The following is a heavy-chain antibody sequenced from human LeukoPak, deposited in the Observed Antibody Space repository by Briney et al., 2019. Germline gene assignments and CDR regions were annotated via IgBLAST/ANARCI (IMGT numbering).Heavy chain of an antibody. J-gene: IGHJ5*02. Sequence: SETLSLTCTVSGGSVSSGSYYWGWIRQPPGKGLEWIGSIYYSGNTYYNSSLKSRITISVNTTKNQVALKLSSVTAADTAVYYCARVRGPDGWFAPWGQGTLVSVSS. V-gene: IGHV4-39*01. CDR1: GGSVSSGSYY. CDR3: ARVRGPDGWFAP. CDR2: IYYSGNT.